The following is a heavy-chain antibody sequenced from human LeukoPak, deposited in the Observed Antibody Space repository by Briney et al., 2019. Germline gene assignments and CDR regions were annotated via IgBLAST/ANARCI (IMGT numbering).Heavy chain of an antibody. D-gene: IGHD1-14*01. V-gene: IGHV3-21*01. CDR1: GFVFSPFG. J-gene: IGHJ4*02. CDR3: ARDPKPDARRWYYFDY. CDR2: ISSGDYP. Sequence: GGSLRLSCAASGFVFSPFGMTWVRQAPGKGLEWVSTISSGDYPSYADSVKGRFTISRDNARNSVYLQMNSLRAEDTAVYYCARDPKPDARRWYYFDYWGQGTLVTVSS.